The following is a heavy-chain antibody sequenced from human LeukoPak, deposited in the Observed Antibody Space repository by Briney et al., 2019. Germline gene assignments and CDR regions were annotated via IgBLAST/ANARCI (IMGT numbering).Heavy chain of an antibody. V-gene: IGHV3-74*03. CDR3: AKGGLRVTDY. CDR2: VNNDGSST. CDR1: GFIFSNYW. J-gene: IGHJ4*02. D-gene: IGHD5/OR15-5a*01. Sequence: PGGSLRLSCAASGFIFSNYWMHWVRQAPGKGLVWASRVNNDGSSTTYADSVKGRFTISRDNAKNTLYLQMNSLRAEDTAVYYCAKGGLRVTDYWGQGTLVTVSS.